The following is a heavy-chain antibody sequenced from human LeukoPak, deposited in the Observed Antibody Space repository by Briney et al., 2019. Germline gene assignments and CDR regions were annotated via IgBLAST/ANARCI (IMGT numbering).Heavy chain of an antibody. CDR3: AKDLTSIAAAGIQPNWFDP. Sequence: PGGSLRLSCAASGFTFSSYAMSWVRQAPGKGLEWVSAISGSGGSTYYADSVKGRFTISRDNSKNTLYLQMNSLRAEDTAVYYCAKDLTSIAAAGIQPNWFDPWGQGTLVTVSS. CDR1: GFTFSSYA. V-gene: IGHV3-23*01. CDR2: ISGSGGST. J-gene: IGHJ5*02. D-gene: IGHD6-13*01.